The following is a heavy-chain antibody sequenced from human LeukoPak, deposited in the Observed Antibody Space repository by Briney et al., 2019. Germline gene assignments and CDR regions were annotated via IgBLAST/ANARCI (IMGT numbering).Heavy chain of an antibody. CDR2: IYYSGST. CDR3: ARDLFGSGYNTGGFDHWFDP. Sequence: SETLSLTCTVSGGSISSGDYYWSWIRQPPGKGLEWIGYIYYSGSTYYNPSLKSRVTISVDTSKNQFSLKLSSVTAADTAVYYCARDLFGSGYNTGGFDHWFDPWGQGTLVTVSS. CDR1: GGSISSGDYY. D-gene: IGHD3-3*01. V-gene: IGHV4-30-4*01. J-gene: IGHJ5*02.